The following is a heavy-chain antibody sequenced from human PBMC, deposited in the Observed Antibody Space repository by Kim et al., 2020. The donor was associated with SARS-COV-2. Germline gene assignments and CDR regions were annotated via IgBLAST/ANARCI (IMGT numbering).Heavy chain of an antibody. CDR1: GFTFSSYG. J-gene: IGHJ4*02. D-gene: IGHD2-2*01. CDR3: ARDSRAAPHSPPGY. CDR2: IWYDGSNK. Sequence: GGSLRLSCAASGFTFSSYGMHWVRQAPGKGLEWVAVIWYDGSNKYYADSVKGRFTISRDNSKNTLYLQMNSLRAEDTAVYYCARDSRAAPHSPPGYWGQGTLVTVSS. V-gene: IGHV3-33*01.